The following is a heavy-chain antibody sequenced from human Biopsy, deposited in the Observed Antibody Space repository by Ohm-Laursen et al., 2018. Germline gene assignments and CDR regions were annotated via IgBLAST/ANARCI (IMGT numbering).Heavy chain of an antibody. V-gene: IGHV1-69*04. CDR3: ATDARWDPSLDAFHV. CDR1: GATVTSYA. J-gene: IGHJ3*01. Sequence: GSSVKVSCKASGATVTSYAISWVRQAPGQGLEWMGRIIPFTGVTNYAQNFQGKVTISADKSPPTVYVELSTLKPDDTAVYYCATDARWDPSLDAFHVWGQGTQVTVS. D-gene: IGHD1-26*01. CDR2: IIPFTGVT.